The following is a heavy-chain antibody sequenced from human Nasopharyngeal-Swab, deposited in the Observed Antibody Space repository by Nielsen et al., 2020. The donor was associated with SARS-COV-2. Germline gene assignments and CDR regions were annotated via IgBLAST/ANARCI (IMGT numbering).Heavy chain of an antibody. Sequence: ASVKVSCKASGYTFTSYYLNWVRQAPGQGLEWMGIINPTSGSTSYAQKFEGRVTMTRVTSTSTVYMELNSLRSEDTAVYYCARVLPFRITGTSGMDVWGQGTTVTVSS. D-gene: IGHD1-7*01. CDR1: GYTFTSYY. J-gene: IGHJ6*02. CDR2: INPTSGST. V-gene: IGHV1-46*01. CDR3: ARVLPFRITGTSGMDV.